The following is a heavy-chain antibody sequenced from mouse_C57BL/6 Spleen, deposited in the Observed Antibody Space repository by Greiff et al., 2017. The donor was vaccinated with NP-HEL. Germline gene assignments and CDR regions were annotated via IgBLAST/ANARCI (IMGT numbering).Heavy chain of an antibody. J-gene: IGHJ3*01. CDR3: ARSGFAY. CDR1: GYAFSSSW. Sequence: QVQLQQSGPELVKPGASVKISCKASGYAFSSSWMNWVKQRPGKGLEWIGRIYPGDGDTNYNGKFKGKATLTADKSSSTAYMQLSSRTAEDSAVYFCARSGFAYWGQGTLVTVSA. CDR2: IYPGDGDT. V-gene: IGHV1-82*01.